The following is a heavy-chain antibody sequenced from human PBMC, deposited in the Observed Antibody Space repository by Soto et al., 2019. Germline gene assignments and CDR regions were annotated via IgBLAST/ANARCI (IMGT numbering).Heavy chain of an antibody. CDR2: IWYDGSNK. Sequence: QVQLVESGGGVVQPGRSLRLSCAASGFTFSSYGMHWVRQAPGKGLEWVAVIWYDGSNKYYADSVQGRFTISRDNSKNTLYLQMNSLRAEDTAVYYCARDSSSSGWDYWGQGTLVTVSS. D-gene: IGHD6-19*01. J-gene: IGHJ4*02. V-gene: IGHV3-33*01. CDR1: GFTFSSYG. CDR3: ARDSSSSGWDY.